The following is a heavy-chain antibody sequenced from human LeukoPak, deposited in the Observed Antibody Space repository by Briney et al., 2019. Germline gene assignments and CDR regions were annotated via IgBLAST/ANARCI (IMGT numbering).Heavy chain of an antibody. Sequence: GRSLRLSRAASGFTFDDHGMHWVRQAPGKGLEWVSGITWNSAPIGYADSVKGRFTISRDNSKNSLYLQMNSLTVEDTAVYYCAKNRSGWYYLDYWGQGTPVTVSS. CDR1: GFTFDDHG. J-gene: IGHJ4*02. V-gene: IGHV3-9*01. D-gene: IGHD6-19*01. CDR3: AKNRSGWYYLDY. CDR2: ITWNSAPI.